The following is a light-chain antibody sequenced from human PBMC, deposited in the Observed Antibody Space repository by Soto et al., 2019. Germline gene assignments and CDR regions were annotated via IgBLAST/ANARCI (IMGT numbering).Light chain of an antibody. J-gene: IGLJ1*01. V-gene: IGLV2-14*01. CDR3: NSYTSTSTYV. Sequence: QSALAQPASVSGSPGQSITISCTGTSSDVGAYNYVSWYQHHPGKAPRLIIYEVRNRPPGVSNRFSGSKSGHTASLTISGLQAEDEADYYCNSYTSTSTYVFGTGTKVTVL. CDR2: EVR. CDR1: SSDVGAYNY.